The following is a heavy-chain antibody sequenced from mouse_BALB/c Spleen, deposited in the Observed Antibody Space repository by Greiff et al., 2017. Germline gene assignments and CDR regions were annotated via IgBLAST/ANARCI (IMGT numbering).Heavy chain of an antibody. Sequence: QVQLQQSGPELMKPGASVKISCKASGYSFTSYYMYWVKQRPGQGLEWIGEINPSNGGTNFNEKFKSKATLTVDKSSSTAYMQLSSLTSEDSAVYYCTRFYDGYDYWGQGTTLTVSS. V-gene: IGHV1S81*02. CDR2: INPSNGGT. CDR3: TRFYDGYDY. CDR1: GYSFTSYY. D-gene: IGHD2-3*01. J-gene: IGHJ2*01.